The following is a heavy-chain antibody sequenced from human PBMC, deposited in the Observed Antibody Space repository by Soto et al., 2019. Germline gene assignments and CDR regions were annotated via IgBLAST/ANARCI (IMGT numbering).Heavy chain of an antibody. J-gene: IGHJ5*02. CDR3: ARHPSDFWFDP. D-gene: IGHD2-21*02. V-gene: IGHV4-39*01. CDR1: GGSISSSSYF. CDR2: IYYSGST. Sequence: SETLSLTCSVSGGSISSSSYFWGWIRQPPGKGLEWIGSIYYSGSTYYNPSLKSRVTVSVDTSKNQFSLKLSSVTAADTAVYYCARHPSDFWFDPWGQGTKVTVSS.